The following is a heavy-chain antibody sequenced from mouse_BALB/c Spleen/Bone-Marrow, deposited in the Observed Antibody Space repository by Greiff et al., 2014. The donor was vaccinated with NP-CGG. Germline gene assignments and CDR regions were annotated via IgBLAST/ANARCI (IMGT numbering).Heavy chain of an antibody. V-gene: IGHV14-3*02. CDR1: GFNIKDTY. J-gene: IGHJ3*01. Sequence: VQLKQSGAELVKPGASVKLSCTASGFNIKDTYMHWVKQRPEQGPEWIGRIDPANGNTKYDPKFQGKATITADTSSNTAYLQLSSLTSEDAAVYYCASYYYGSSRFAYWGQGTLVTVSA. CDR3: ASYYYGSSRFAY. CDR2: IDPANGNT. D-gene: IGHD1-1*01.